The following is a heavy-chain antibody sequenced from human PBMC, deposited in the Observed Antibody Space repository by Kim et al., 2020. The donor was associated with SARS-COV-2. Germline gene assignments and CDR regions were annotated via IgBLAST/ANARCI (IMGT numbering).Heavy chain of an antibody. Sequence: GGSLRLSCAASGFTFDDYAMHWVRQAPGKGLEWVSCISRSSVNICYADSVKGRFTISRDNAKKSLYLQMNSLRAEDTALYYCAKASRITMVRGVSEFDDVFDIWGQGTMVTVSS. CDR3: AKASRITMVRGVSEFDDVFDI. CDR2: ISRSSVNI. D-gene: IGHD3-10*01. CDR1: GFTFDDYA. J-gene: IGHJ3*02. V-gene: IGHV3-9*01.